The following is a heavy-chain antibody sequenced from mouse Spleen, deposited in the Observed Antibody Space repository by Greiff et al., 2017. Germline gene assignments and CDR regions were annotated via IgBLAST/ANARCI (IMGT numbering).Heavy chain of an antibody. Sequence: VKLMESGPELVKPGASVKISCKASGYAFSSSWMNWVKQRPGKGLEWIGRIYPGDGDTNYNGKFKGKATLTADKSSSTAYMQLSSLTSEDSAVYFCASRWGDYWGQGTTLTVSS. CDR1: GYAFSSSW. J-gene: IGHJ2*01. CDR2: IYPGDGDT. V-gene: IGHV1-82*01. CDR3: ASRWGDY. D-gene: IGHD1-1*02.